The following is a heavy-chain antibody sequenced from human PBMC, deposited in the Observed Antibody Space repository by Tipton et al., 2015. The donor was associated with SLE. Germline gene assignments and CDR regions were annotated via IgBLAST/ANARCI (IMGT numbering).Heavy chain of an antibody. D-gene: IGHD1-7*01. CDR1: GGSFSGHY. V-gene: IGHV4-34*01. Sequence: TLSLTCAVYGGSFSGHYWSWIRQSPGKGLEWIGEINHSGSTNYNPSLKSRVTISIDTSKNQFSLKLSSVIAADTAIYYCARVVLGLRQIGYWYFDLWGRGTMVTVSS. J-gene: IGHJ2*01. CDR2: INHSGST. CDR3: ARVVLGLRQIGYWYFDL.